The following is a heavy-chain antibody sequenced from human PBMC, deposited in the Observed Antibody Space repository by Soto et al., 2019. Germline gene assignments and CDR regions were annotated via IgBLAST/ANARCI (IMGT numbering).Heavy chain of an antibody. Sequence: SLRLSCAASGFSFDDYAMHWVRQAPGKGLEWVSGISWNSDNIGYADSVKGRFIISRDNAKNSLFLQMHSLRTEDTALYYCAKDIHYYGSGSQTHFDYWGQGTLVTVSS. V-gene: IGHV3-9*01. CDR3: AKDIHYYGSGSQTHFDY. D-gene: IGHD3-10*01. CDR2: ISWNSDNI. J-gene: IGHJ4*02. CDR1: GFSFDDYA.